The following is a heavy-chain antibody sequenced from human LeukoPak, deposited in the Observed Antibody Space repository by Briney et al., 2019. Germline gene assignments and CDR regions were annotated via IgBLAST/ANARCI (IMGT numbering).Heavy chain of an antibody. CDR2: ISAYNGNT. CDR1: GYTFTSYG. V-gene: IGHV1-18*01. Sequence: ASVKVSCKASGYTFTSYGISWVRQAPGQGLEWMGWISAYNGNTNYAQEFQGRVTITADKSTSTAYMELSSLRSEDTAVYYCARDTYSNYDGYFDLWGRGTLVTVSS. CDR3: ARDTYSNYDGYFDL. J-gene: IGHJ2*01. D-gene: IGHD4-11*01.